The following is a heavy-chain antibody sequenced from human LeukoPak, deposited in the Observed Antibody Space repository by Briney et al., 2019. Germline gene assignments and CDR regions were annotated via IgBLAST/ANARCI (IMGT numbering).Heavy chain of an antibody. V-gene: IGHV4-30-2*01. CDR3: ARVDPDSSSTLEVFDY. D-gene: IGHD6-6*01. Sequence: SETLSLTCAVSGGSISSGGYSWSWIRQPPGKGLEWIGYIYHTGSTYYNPSLKSRVTISVDTSKNQFSLKLSSVTAADTAVYYCARVDPDSSSTLEVFDYWGQGTLVTVSS. CDR2: IYHTGST. J-gene: IGHJ4*02. CDR1: GGSISSGGYS.